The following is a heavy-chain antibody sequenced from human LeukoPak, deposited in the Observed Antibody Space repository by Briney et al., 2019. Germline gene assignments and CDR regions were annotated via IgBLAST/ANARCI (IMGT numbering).Heavy chain of an antibody. D-gene: IGHD1-26*01. V-gene: IGHV4-59*01. CDR2: MYNSGSP. Sequence: SETLSLTCTVSGDSISSYYWTWIRQPPGKGLEGIGYMYNSGSPNYHPPLKSRVTISLDTPNNQLSLKLSSVTAADSAVYFCAGGPSGSYIRHFDFWGRGTLVTVSS. J-gene: IGHJ2*01. CDR1: GDSISSYY. CDR3: AGGPSGSYIRHFDF.